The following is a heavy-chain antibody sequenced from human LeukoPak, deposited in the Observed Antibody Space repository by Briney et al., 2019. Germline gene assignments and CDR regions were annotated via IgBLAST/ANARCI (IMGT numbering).Heavy chain of an antibody. CDR1: IESTSGNY. Sequence: KSSGTLSLTCSVSIESTSGNYWSWVRQAPGKGLEWIGEMSRFGITNYHPSLKSRVTMSLDRSKNQFSLELTSVTAADSGVYYCARELLGAPSPGAYWGQGTLVTVSS. V-gene: IGHV4-4*02. CDR3: ARELLGAPSPGAY. J-gene: IGHJ4*02. CDR2: MSRFGIT. D-gene: IGHD1-26*01.